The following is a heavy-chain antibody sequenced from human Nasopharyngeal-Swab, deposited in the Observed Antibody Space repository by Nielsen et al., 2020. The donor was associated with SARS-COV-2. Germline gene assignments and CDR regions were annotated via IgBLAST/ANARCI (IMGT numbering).Heavy chain of an antibody. Sequence: GGSLRLSCAASGFTFSSYGMHWVRQATGKGLEWVSAIGTAGDTYYPGSVKGRFTISRENAKNSLYLQMNSLRAEDTAVYYCARVSAYYDSSGHYDAFDIWGQGTMVTVSS. D-gene: IGHD3-22*01. CDR3: ARVSAYYDSSGHYDAFDI. CDR1: GFTFSSYG. J-gene: IGHJ3*02. V-gene: IGHV3-13*01. CDR2: IGTAGDT.